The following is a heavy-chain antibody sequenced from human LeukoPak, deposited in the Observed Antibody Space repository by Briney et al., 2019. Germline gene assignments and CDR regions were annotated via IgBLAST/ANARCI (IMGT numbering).Heavy chain of an antibody. D-gene: IGHD3-22*01. Sequence: GGSLRLSCEASGFTFSAYAMTWVRQAPGKGLEWVSAISGSGGSTYYADSVKGRFTISRDNSKNTLYLQMNSLRAEDTAVYYCAKDSGAYDSSGYYHYRYFDYWGQGTLVTVSS. CDR3: AKDSGAYDSSGYYHYRYFDY. V-gene: IGHV3-23*01. CDR1: GFTFSAYA. CDR2: ISGSGGST. J-gene: IGHJ4*02.